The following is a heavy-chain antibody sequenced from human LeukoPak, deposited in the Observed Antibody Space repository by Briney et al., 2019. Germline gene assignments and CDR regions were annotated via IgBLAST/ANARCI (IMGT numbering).Heavy chain of an antibody. V-gene: IGHV3-30*03. Sequence: GGSLRLSCATSGFTFSSYGMHWVRQVPGKGLEWVAVISKDAKSNYHVDSVKGRFTISRDNSKNTLYLQMNSLRAEDTAVYYCARGQYLAAGMTDFDYWGQGTLVTVSS. CDR1: GFTFSSYG. CDR2: ISKDAKSN. CDR3: ARGQYLAAGMTDFDY. J-gene: IGHJ4*02. D-gene: IGHD6-13*01.